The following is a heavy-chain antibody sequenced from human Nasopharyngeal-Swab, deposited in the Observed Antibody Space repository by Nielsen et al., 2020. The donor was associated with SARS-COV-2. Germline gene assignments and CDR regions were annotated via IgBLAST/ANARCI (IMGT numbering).Heavy chain of an antibody. CDR2: ISGSGDISGSGGNT. J-gene: IGHJ4*02. D-gene: IGHD2/OR15-2a*01. V-gene: IGHV3-23*01. Sequence: GVLKISCVASGYSFRTYGMSWVRQAPGKGLEWVAAISGSGDISGSGGNTYYADSVKGRFTISRDNSKNTLSLQMNSLRAEDTAVYYCAKDLRGPYFFWGQGTLVTVSS. CDR1: GYSFRTYG. CDR3: AKDLRGPYFF.